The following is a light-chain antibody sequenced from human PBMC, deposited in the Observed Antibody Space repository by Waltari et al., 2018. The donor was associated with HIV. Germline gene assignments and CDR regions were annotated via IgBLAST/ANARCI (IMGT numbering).Light chain of an antibody. J-gene: IGLJ2*01. CDR1: DRDFGSGNF. Sequence: SVVTQPASVSGFPGQSVTISCTGTDRDFGSGNFVPWYQQHPGKAPKVILFEVDSRASGVDDRFSGSKSGNTASLTISGLRTEDEANYYCSSFTKDFTVIFGGGTKVTIL. CDR3: SSFTKDFTVI. CDR2: EVD. V-gene: IGLV2-14*03.